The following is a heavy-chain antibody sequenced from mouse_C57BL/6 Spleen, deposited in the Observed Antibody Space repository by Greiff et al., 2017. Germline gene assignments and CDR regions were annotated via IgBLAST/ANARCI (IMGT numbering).Heavy chain of an antibody. CDR1: GFSLTSYA. V-gene: IGHV2-9-1*01. Sequence: QVQLQQSGPGLVAPSQSLSITCTVSGFSLTSYAISWVRQPPGKGLEWLGVIWTGGGTNYNSALKSRLSISKDNSKSQVFLKMNSLQTDDTARYYCARFDYGSSYDDYYAMDYWGQGTSVTVSS. CDR2: IWTGGGT. D-gene: IGHD1-1*01. CDR3: ARFDYGSSYDDYYAMDY. J-gene: IGHJ4*01.